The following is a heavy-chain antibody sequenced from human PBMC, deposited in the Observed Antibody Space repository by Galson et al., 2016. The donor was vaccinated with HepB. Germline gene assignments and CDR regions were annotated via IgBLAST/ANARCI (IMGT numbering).Heavy chain of an antibody. D-gene: IGHD2-15*01. J-gene: IGHJ5*02. CDR1: GFTFGKYG. CDR2: IWYDGSKE. CDR3: AKDAGGLTRSAHPFTAVHWFDP. V-gene: IGHV3-33*06. Sequence: SLRLSCAASGFTFGKYGMHWVRQAPGKGLEWVAVIWYDGSKEYYADSVKDRFTISRDNSKNTVYLQMNSLTVEDTAMYYCAKDAGGLTRSAHPFTAVHWFDPWGQGTLVTVSS.